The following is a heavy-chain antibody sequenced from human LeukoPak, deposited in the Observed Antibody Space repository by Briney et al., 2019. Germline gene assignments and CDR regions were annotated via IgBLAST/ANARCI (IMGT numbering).Heavy chain of an antibody. CDR3: ARSGITMVRGVISYYYYYYMDV. V-gene: IGHV4-34*01. CDR2: INHSGST. D-gene: IGHD3-10*01. Sequence: PSETQSLTCAVYGGSFSGYYWSWIRQPPGKGLEWIGEINHSGSTNYNPSLKSRVTISVDTSKNQFSLKLSSVTAADTAVYYCARSGITMVRGVISYYYYYYMDVWGKGTTVTVSS. CDR1: GGSFSGYY. J-gene: IGHJ6*03.